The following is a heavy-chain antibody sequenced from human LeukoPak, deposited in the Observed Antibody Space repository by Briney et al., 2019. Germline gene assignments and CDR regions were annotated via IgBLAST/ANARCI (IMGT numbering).Heavy chain of an antibody. CDR3: ARDLRGYSYSDY. D-gene: IGHD5-18*01. Sequence: ASVKVSCKASGYTFTGYYTHWVRQAPGQGLEWMGWINPNSGGTNYAQKFQGRVSMTRDTSISTAYMELSRLRSDDTAVYYCARDLRGYSYSDYWGQGTLVTVSS. J-gene: IGHJ4*02. V-gene: IGHV1-2*02. CDR2: INPNSGGT. CDR1: GYTFTGYY.